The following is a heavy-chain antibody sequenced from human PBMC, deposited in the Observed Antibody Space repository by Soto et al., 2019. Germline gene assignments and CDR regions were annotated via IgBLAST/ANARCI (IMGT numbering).Heavy chain of an antibody. CDR3: AKGDPPTTVVTLTYYYYCMDV. V-gene: IGHV3-11*06. D-gene: IGHD4-17*01. CDR1: GFTFSDYY. CDR2: ISSSSSYT. J-gene: IGHJ6*02. Sequence: PGGSLRLSCAASGFTFSDYYMSWIRQAPGKGLEWVSYISSSSSYTNYADSVKGRFTIYRDNAKNSLYLHINSLRAEDPAVYYCAKGDPPTTVVTLTYYYYCMDVWGQGTTVTVSS.